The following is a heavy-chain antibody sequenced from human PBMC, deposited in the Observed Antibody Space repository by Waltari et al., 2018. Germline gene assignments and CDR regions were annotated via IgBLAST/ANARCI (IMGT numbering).Heavy chain of an antibody. V-gene: IGHV1-18*01. Sequence: QVQLVQSGAEVKKPGASVKVSCKASGYTFTSYGISWVRQAPGQGLEWMGWISGDNCNTNGAPKLQGRGTMTTDTSTSTAYMELRSLRSDDTAVYYCARDPSYYGNKGGGYYYGMDVWGQGTTVTVSS. CDR3: ARDPSYYGNKGGGYYYGMDV. CDR2: ISGDNCNT. D-gene: IGHD4-17*01. J-gene: IGHJ6*02. CDR1: GYTFTSYG.